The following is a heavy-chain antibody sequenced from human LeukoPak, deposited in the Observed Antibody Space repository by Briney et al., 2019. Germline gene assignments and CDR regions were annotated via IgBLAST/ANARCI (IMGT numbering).Heavy chain of an antibody. CDR1: GYTFTSYG. D-gene: IGHD2-2*01. V-gene: IGHV1-18*01. CDR2: ISAYNGNT. Sequence: GASVKASCKASGYTFTSYGISWVRQAPGQGLEWMGWISAYNGNTNYAQKLQGRVTMTTDTSTSTAYMELSSLRSEDTAVYYCARSSLGYCSSTSCPAGYYYCYGMDVWGQGTTVTVSS. CDR3: ARSSLGYCSSTSCPAGYYYCYGMDV. J-gene: IGHJ6*02.